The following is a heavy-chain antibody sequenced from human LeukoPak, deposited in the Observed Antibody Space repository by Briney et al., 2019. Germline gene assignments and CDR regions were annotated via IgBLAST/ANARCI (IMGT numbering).Heavy chain of an antibody. V-gene: IGHV4-59*01. J-gene: IGHJ4*02. Sequence: SETLSLTCTVSGDSISSYYWSWIRQPPGKGLEWIGYIYYSGSTNYNPSLKSRVTISVDTSKNQFSLKLSSVTAADTAVYYCARASGSGSYPLVDYWGQGTLVTVSS. CDR2: IYYSGST. CDR3: ARASGSGSYPLVDY. D-gene: IGHD3-10*01. CDR1: GDSISSYY.